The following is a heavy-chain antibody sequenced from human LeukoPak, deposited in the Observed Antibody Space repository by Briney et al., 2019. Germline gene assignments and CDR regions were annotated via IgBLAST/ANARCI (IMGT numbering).Heavy chain of an antibody. CDR2: IYYSGST. CDR3: ARSTPGRDGASDWFDP. Sequence: SETLSLTCAVYGGSFSDYYWSWIRQPPGKGLEWIGYIYYSGSTNYNPSLKSRVTISVGTSKNQFSLKLSSVTAADTAVYYCARSTPGRDGASDWFDPWGQGTLVTVSS. CDR1: GGSFSDYY. J-gene: IGHJ5*02. D-gene: IGHD5-24*01. V-gene: IGHV4-59*01.